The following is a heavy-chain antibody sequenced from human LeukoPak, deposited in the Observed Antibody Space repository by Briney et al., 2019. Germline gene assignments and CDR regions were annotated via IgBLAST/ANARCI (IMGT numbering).Heavy chain of an antibody. CDR3: ARAAGSQGSYYALDPYMIDY. Sequence: GASVKVSCKASGYTFTGYYMHWVRQAPGQGLEWMGWINPNSGGTNYAQKFQGRVTMTRDTSISTAYMELSRLRSDDTAVYYCARAAGSQGSYYALDPYMIDYWGQGTLVTVSS. CDR1: GYTFTGYY. V-gene: IGHV1-2*02. J-gene: IGHJ4*02. CDR2: INPNSGGT. D-gene: IGHD3-10*01.